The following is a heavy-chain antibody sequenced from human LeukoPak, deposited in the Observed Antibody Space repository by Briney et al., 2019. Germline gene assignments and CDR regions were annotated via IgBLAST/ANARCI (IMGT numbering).Heavy chain of an antibody. D-gene: IGHD5-12*01. CDR3: ARVLRPWYFDY. J-gene: IGHJ4*02. CDR1: GFTVSSNY. V-gene: IGHV3-66*01. CDR2: IYSGGST. Sequence: GGSLRLSCAASGFTVSSNYMSWVRQAPGKGLEWVSVIYSGGSTYYADSVKGRFTISRDNSKNTLYLQMNSLRAEDTAVYYCARVLRPWYFDYWGQGTLVTVSS.